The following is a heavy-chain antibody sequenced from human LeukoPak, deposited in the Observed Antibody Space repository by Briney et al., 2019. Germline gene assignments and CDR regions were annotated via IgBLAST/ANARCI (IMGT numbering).Heavy chain of an antibody. V-gene: IGHV1-2*02. D-gene: IGHD5-24*01. J-gene: IGHJ3*02. CDR1: GYTFTGYY. CDR3: ARVRDGYNDAYGI. Sequence: ASVKVSCKASGYTFTGYYMHWVRQAPGQGLEWMGWINPNSGGTNYAQKFQGRVTMTRDTSISTAYMELSSLKSEDTAVYYCARVRDGYNDAYGIWGQGTMVTVSS. CDR2: INPNSGGT.